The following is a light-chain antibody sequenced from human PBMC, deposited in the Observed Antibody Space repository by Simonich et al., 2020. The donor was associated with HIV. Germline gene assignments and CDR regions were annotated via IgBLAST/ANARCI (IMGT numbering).Light chain of an antibody. CDR1: QSVSSY. CDR3: QQYHNWPPIT. Sequence: EIVLTQSPATLSLSPGERATLSCRASQSVSSYLAWYQQKPGQAPRLLIYGASTRATGIPARFSGSGSGTEFTLTISRLEPEDFAVYYCQQYHNWPPITFGQGTRLEIK. CDR2: GAS. V-gene: IGKV3-15*01. J-gene: IGKJ5*01.